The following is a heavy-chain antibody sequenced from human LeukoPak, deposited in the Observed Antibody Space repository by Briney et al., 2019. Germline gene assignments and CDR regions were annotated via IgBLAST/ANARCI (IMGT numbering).Heavy chain of an antibody. CDR1: GFTFSSYA. CDR2: ISGSSSYI. Sequence: GGSLRLSCAASGFTFSSYAMHWVRQAPGKGLEWVSSISGSSSYIYYADSVKGRFTISRDNAKNSLYLQMNSLRAEDTAVYYCARDYGGSSPFDYWGQGTLVTVSS. J-gene: IGHJ4*02. D-gene: IGHD4-23*01. CDR3: ARDYGGSSPFDY. V-gene: IGHV3-21*06.